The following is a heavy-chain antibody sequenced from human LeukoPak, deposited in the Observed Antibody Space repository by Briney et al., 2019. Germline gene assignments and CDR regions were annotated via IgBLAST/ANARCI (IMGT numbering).Heavy chain of an antibody. CDR2: IYWDDDT. Sequence: SGPTLVNPTQTLTLTCTFSGFSLSTTGVGVGWIRQPPGKALEWLALIYWDDDTHYSPSLKSRLTITKDTSKDQVVLTMTNMDPVDTATYYCAHHPTYGSGSCCHFDSWGQGTLVTVSS. V-gene: IGHV2-5*02. J-gene: IGHJ4*02. CDR3: AHHPTYGSGSCCHFDS. CDR1: GFSLSTTGVG. D-gene: IGHD3-10*01.